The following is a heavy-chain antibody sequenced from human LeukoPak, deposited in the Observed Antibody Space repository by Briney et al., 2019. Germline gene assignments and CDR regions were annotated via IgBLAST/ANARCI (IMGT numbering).Heavy chain of an antibody. CDR1: GFTFSSYA. CDR3: TTAIFGVVRDY. V-gene: IGHV3-23*01. J-gene: IGHJ4*02. CDR2: ISGSGVST. Sequence: QPGGSLRLSCAASGFTFSSYAMTWVRQAPGKGLEWVSAISGSGVSTYYADSVKGRFTISRDNSKNTLYLQMNSLKTEDTAVYYCTTAIFGVVRDYWGQGTLVTVSS. D-gene: IGHD3-3*01.